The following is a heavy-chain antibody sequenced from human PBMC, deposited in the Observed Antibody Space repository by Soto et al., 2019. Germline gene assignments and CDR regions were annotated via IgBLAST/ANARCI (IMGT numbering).Heavy chain of an antibody. Sequence: ASVKVSCKVSGYTLTELSMHWVRQAPGKGLEWMGGFDPEDGETIYAQKFQGRVTMTEDTSTDTAYMELSSLRSEDTAVYYCATGLAARRARDYWGQGTLVTVSS. J-gene: IGHJ4*02. V-gene: IGHV1-24*01. CDR2: FDPEDGET. CDR1: GYTLTELS. CDR3: ATGLAARRARDY. D-gene: IGHD6-6*01.